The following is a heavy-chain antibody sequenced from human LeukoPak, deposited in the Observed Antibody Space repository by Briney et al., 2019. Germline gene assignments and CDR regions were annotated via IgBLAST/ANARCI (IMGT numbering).Heavy chain of an antibody. J-gene: IGHJ4*02. CDR1: GFTFSDYW. CDR2: IKQDGSEK. CDR3: ARARGVTMYYFDY. D-gene: IGHD3-10*01. V-gene: IGHV3-7*01. Sequence: GGSLRLSCVASGFTFSDYWMSWVRQAPGKGLEWVANIKQDGSEKYYVDSVKGRFTISRDNAKKSLYLQMNSLRAEDTAVYYCARARGVTMYYFDYWGQGTLVTVSS.